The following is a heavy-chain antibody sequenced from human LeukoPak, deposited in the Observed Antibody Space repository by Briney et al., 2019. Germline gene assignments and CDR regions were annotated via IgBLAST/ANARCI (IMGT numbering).Heavy chain of an antibody. Sequence: ASVKVSCKASGYTFTSYGISWVRQAPGQGLEWMGWISAYNGNTNYAQKLQGRVTMTTDTSTSTAYMELRSLRSDDTAVYYCARALDSSSWNNWFDPWGQGTLVTVSS. CDR3: ARALDSSSWNNWFDP. J-gene: IGHJ5*02. V-gene: IGHV1-18*01. CDR2: ISAYNGNT. CDR1: GYTFTSYG. D-gene: IGHD6-13*01.